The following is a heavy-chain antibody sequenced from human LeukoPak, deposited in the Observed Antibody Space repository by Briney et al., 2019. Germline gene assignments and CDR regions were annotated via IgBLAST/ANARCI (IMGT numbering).Heavy chain of an antibody. D-gene: IGHD3-10*01. V-gene: IGHV3-53*01. J-gene: IGHJ4*02. CDR3: ARDLYYGSGNFDY. Sequence: GGTLRLSCAASGFTVSSNYMSWVRQAPGKGLEWVSIIYSGGSTFYADSVKGRFTISRDNSKNTLYLQMNSLRAEDTAVYYCARDLYYGSGNFDYWGQGTLVTVSS. CDR1: GFTVSSNY. CDR2: IYSGGST.